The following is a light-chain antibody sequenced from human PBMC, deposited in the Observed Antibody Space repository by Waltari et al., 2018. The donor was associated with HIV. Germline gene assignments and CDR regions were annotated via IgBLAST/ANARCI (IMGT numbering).Light chain of an antibody. J-gene: IGLJ2*01. CDR1: NIERKS. CDR2: YDT. V-gene: IGLV3-21*04. Sequence: SSRLTQPPSVSVAPGETATTTCGALNIERKSVHWYQQKAGQAPVVVLPYDTDRPAGIPERFSGFNSGHSATLIISRVGAGDEADYYCQVWDSASDHVLFGGGTRLTVL. CDR3: QVWDSASDHVL.